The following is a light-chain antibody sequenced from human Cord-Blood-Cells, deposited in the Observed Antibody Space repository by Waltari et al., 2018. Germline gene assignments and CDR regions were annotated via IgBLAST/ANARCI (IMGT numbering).Light chain of an antibody. Sequence: DIQMTQSPSSLSASVGDRVTITCRSSQSISSYLNWYHQKPGKAPKLLIYASSSLQSGVPSSFSGSGSGTDFTLTISSLQPEDFATYYCQQSYSTPRTFDQGTKVEIK. CDR2: ASS. CDR3: QQSYSTPRT. V-gene: IGKV1-39*01. CDR1: QSISSY. J-gene: IGKJ1*01.